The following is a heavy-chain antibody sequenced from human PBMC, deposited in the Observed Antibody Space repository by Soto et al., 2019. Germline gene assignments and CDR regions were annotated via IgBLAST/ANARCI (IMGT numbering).Heavy chain of an antibody. Sequence: SGPTLVKPTQTLTLTCTFSGFSLSTSGMCVSWIRQPPGKALEWLALIDWDDDKYYSTSLKTRLTISKDTSKNQVVLTMTNMDPVDTATYYCARIVSSIRPYYYYYGMDVWGQGTTVTVSS. J-gene: IGHJ6*02. D-gene: IGHD6-13*01. CDR3: ARIVSSIRPYYYYYGMDV. V-gene: IGHV2-70*01. CDR1: GFSLSTSGMC. CDR2: IDWDDDK.